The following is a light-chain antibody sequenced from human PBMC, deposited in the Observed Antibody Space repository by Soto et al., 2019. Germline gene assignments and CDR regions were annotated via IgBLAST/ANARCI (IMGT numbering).Light chain of an antibody. CDR3: SSYAGSNNSYV. Sequence: LTQPASVSGSPGRSIAISCTGTRSDVGAYNYVSWYQQHPGKAPKLMISEVTNRPSGVSDRFSGSKSGNTASLTVSGLQADDEADYYCSSYAGSNNSYVFGTGTKVTVL. J-gene: IGLJ1*01. CDR2: EVT. V-gene: IGLV2-8*01. CDR1: RSDVGAYNY.